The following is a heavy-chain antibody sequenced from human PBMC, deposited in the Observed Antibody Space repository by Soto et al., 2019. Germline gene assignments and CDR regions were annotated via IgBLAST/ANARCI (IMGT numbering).Heavy chain of an antibody. CDR2: INHSGST. CDR1: GGSFSGYY. CDR3: ARDPGAVIAAAGPPDY. D-gene: IGHD6-13*01. Sequence: PSETLSLTCAVYGGSFSGYYWSWIRQPPGKGMEWIGEINHSGSTNYNPSLKSRVTISVDTSKNQFSLKLSSVTAADTAVYYCARDPGAVIAAAGPPDYWGQGTLVTVSS. J-gene: IGHJ4*02. V-gene: IGHV4-34*01.